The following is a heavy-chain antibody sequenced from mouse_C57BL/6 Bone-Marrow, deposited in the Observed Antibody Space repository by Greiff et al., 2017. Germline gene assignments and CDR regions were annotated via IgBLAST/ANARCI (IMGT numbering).Heavy chain of an antibody. V-gene: IGHV1-55*01. Sequence: QVQLQQPGAELVKPGASVKMSCKASGYTFTSYWITWVKQGPGQGLEWIGDIYPTSGRPNYNEKFKSKAILTVDTSSNTAYMQLSSLTSEDSAVFYCARSGPLGRSFDYWGQGTTLTVSS. CDR2: IYPTSGRP. CDR3: ARSGPLGRSFDY. J-gene: IGHJ2*01. CDR1: GYTFTSYW. D-gene: IGHD4-1*01.